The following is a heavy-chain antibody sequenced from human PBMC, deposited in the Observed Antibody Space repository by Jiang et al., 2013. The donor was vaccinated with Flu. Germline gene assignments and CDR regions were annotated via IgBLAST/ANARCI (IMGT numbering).Heavy chain of an antibody. CDR2: MNPKSGAT. CDR3: ARGISGGGYIGTNVWFDP. D-gene: IGHD2-8*01. V-gene: IGHV1-8*01. CDR1: GYTLTSYE. Sequence: GAEVKKPGASVKVSCKASGYTLTSYEIHWVRQTTGQGLEWLGWMNPKSGATGYAQRFQGRVTMTSDTSTPTAYMEMRRLGSEDTAIYYCARGISGGGYIGTNVWFDPLGQGTLVTVSS. J-gene: IGHJ5*02.